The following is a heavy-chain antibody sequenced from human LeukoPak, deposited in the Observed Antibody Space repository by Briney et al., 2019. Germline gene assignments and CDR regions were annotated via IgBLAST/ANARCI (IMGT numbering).Heavy chain of an antibody. CDR1: GGSISGFY. CDR3: ARFTSTRPSDV. CDR2: IYSSGST. D-gene: IGHD6-6*01. V-gene: IGHV4-4*09. J-gene: IGHJ6*04. Sequence: SETLSLTCSVSGGSISGFYWSWIRQPPGQTLEWIGYIYSSGSTNYNPSLQGRVTMSVDTSVNQFSLRLSSVTAADTAVYYCARFTSTRPSDVWGKGTTVTVSS.